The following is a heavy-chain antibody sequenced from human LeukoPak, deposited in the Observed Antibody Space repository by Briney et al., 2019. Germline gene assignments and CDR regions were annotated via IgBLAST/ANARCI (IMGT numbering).Heavy chain of an antibody. J-gene: IGHJ4*02. D-gene: IGHD2-8*01. Sequence: GGSLRLACAAYGFTFSNYGLHWVRQAPGKWLEWVSFIRYDGSNQYYTDSVKGRFTISRDNSKSTLYLQMNSLRTEDTAMYYCAKGAPNLPDYWGQGTLVTVS. CDR2: IRYDGSNQ. CDR1: GFTFSNYG. CDR3: AKGAPNLPDY. V-gene: IGHV3-30*02.